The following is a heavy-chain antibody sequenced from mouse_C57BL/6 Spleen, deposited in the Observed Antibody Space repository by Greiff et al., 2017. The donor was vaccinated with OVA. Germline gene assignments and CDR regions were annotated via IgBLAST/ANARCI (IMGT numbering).Heavy chain of an antibody. J-gene: IGHJ4*01. Sequence: VKLQESGAELARPGASVKLSCKASGYTFTSFGISWVKQRTGKGLEWIGEIYPRSGNTYYNEKFKGKATLTADKSSSTAYMELRSLTSDDSAVYFCARGYYGSREKDYAMDYWGQGTSVTVSS. CDR1: GYTFTSFG. CDR3: ARGYYGSREKDYAMDY. V-gene: IGHV1-81*01. D-gene: IGHD1-1*01. CDR2: IYPRSGNT.